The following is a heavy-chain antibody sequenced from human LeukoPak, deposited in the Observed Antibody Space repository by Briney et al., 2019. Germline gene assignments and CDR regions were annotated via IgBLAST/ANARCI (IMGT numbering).Heavy chain of an antibody. CDR1: GYTFTSYG. Sequence: ASVKVSCKASGYTFTSYGISWVRQAPGQGLEWMGWINTNTGNPTYAQGFTGRFVFSLDTSVSTAYLQISSLKAEDTAVYYCARDRYCSGGSCSRPFDYWGQGTLVTVSS. CDR2: INTNTGNP. J-gene: IGHJ4*02. V-gene: IGHV7-4-1*02. CDR3: ARDRYCSGGSCSRPFDY. D-gene: IGHD2-15*01.